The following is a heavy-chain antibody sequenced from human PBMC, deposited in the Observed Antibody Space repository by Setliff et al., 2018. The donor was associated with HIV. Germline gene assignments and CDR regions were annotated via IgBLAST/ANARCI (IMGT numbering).Heavy chain of an antibody. D-gene: IGHD3-10*01. CDR3: TGDYNSGSNRFDY. J-gene: IGHJ4*02. V-gene: IGHV4-59*08. Sequence: LETLSLTCTVSGGSISSYHWGWIRQPPGKGLEWIGYIYYSGTTNYNSSLKSRVTISVATSKTQFSLKLTSVTAADAALYYCTGDYNSGSNRFDYWGQGTPVTVSS. CDR2: IYYSGTT. CDR1: GGSISSYH.